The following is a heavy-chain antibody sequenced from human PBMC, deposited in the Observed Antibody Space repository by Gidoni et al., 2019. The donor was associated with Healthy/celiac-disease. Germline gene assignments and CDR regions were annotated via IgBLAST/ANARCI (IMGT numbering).Heavy chain of an antibody. CDR1: AFPLSNSRMG. D-gene: IGHD6-6*01. CDR2: IFSNDEK. J-gene: IGHJ4*02. CDR3: ARIWRKGSSSPPYFDY. V-gene: IGHV2-26*01. Sequence: QVTLTESGPALVKPTETLTLTCTVYAFPLSNSRMGVSWGRQPPGKALEWLAHIFSNDEKAYSTSLKSRLTIAKDTSKSQVVLTMTNMDPVYTATYYCARIWRKGSSSPPYFDYWGQGTLVTVSS.